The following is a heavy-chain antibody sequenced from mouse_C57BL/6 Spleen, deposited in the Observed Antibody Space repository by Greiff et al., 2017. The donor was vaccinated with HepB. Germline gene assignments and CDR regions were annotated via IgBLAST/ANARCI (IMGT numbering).Heavy chain of an antibody. Sequence: EVQLVESEGGLVQPGSSMKLSCTASGFTFSDYYMAWVRQVPEKGLEWVANINYDGSSTYYLDSLKSRFIISRDNAKNILYLQMRSLKSEDTATYYCARDYGYDDTDWYFDVWGTGTTVTVSS. J-gene: IGHJ1*03. CDR2: INYDGSST. D-gene: IGHD2-2*01. V-gene: IGHV5-16*01. CDR1: GFTFSDYY. CDR3: ARDYGYDDTDWYFDV.